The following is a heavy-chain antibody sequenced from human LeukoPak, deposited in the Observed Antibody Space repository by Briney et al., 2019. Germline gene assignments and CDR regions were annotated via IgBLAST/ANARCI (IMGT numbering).Heavy chain of an antibody. CDR1: GGSISSSNW. V-gene: IGHV4-4*02. Sequence: SESLSLTCAVSGGSISSSNWWSWVRQPPGKGPEWIGEIYHSGSTNSNPSLKSRVTISVDKSKNQFSLKLSSVTAADTAVYYCAIDQRAELVSNGMDVWGQGTMVTVSS. D-gene: IGHD3-9*01. CDR3: AIDQRAELVSNGMDV. J-gene: IGHJ6*02. CDR2: IYHSGST.